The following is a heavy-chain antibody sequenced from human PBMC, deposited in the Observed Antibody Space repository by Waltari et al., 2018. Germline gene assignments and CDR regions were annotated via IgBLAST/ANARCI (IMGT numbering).Heavy chain of an antibody. V-gene: IGHV1-2*06. CDR1: GYTFTDSY. Sequence: QVQLVQSGAEVRKPGASVKVSCKTSGYTFTDSYIHWVRQAPGQGLEWMGRMNPNKNYPIEEQKFQGRVTMTRDTSITTAYMELSSLTSDDTARYYCVTQRPWEDYWGQGTRVTVSP. CDR2: MNPNKNYP. D-gene: IGHD1-26*01. CDR3: VTQRPWEDY. J-gene: IGHJ4*02.